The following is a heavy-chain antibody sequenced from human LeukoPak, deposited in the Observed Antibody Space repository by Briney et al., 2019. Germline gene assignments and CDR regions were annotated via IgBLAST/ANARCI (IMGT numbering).Heavy chain of an antibody. CDR3: ARSKSTYFDLEY. D-gene: IGHD3-22*01. CDR1: GGSISSSSYY. CDR2: IYYSGST. J-gene: IGHJ4*02. Sequence: SETLSLTCTVSGGSISSSSYYWGWIRQPPGKGLEWIGYIYYSGSTNYNPSLKSRLTISVDTSKNQFSLKLSSVTAADTAVYFCARSKSTYFDLEYWGPGTQVTVSS. V-gene: IGHV4-61*05.